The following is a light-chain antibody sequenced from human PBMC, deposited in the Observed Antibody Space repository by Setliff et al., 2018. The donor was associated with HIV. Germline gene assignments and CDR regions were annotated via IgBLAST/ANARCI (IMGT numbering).Light chain of an antibody. CDR2: EVR. J-gene: IGLJ1*01. V-gene: IGLV2-14*01. CDR3: SSYTSSTTRV. Sequence: QSVLTQAASVSGSPGQSITTSCTGSSSDVGGYNYVSWYQQHPGKAPKLMIYEVRNRPSGVSNRFSGSKSGNTASLTISGLQAEDEADYYCSSYTSSTTRVFGTGTKVTVL. CDR1: SSDVGGYNY.